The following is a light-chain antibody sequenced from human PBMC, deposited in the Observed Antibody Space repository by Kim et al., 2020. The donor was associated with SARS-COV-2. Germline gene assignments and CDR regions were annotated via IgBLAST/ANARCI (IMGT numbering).Light chain of an antibody. J-gene: IGLJ1*01. Sequence: QSITIAFTVTSSDVGGYNYVSWYQQHPGKAPKLMIYDVSNRPSGVSNRFSGSKSGNTASLTISGLQAEDEADYYCSSYTSSSTLEVFGTGTKVTVL. CDR2: DVS. CDR1: SSDVGGYNY. CDR3: SSYTSSSTLEV. V-gene: IGLV2-14*03.